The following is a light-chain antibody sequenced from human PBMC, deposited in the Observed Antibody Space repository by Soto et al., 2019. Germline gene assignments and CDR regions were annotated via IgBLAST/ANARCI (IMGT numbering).Light chain of an antibody. J-gene: IGKJ1*01. CDR2: DAS. CDR3: QQYNSYSRT. CDR1: QVIINW. Sequence: DIKMTQSPSTLSASVGDRVTITCRASQVIINWLAWYQQKSGKAPKLLIYDASSLESGVSLRFSGSGSGTEFTLTISSLQPDDFATYYCQQYNSYSRTFGQGTKVDIK. V-gene: IGKV1-5*01.